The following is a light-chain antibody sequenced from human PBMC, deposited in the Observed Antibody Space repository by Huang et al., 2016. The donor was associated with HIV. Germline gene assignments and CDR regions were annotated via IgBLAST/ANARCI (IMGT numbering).Light chain of an antibody. CDR2: LGS. Sequence: IVMTQSPLSLSVTPGETASISCRSSQSLLHSNGYNYLDWYLQKPGQSPQLLIYLGSNRASGGPDRFSGSGAGTDFTLKISRVEPEDVGFYYCMQGFVGTFGPGTKVDI. J-gene: IGKJ3*01. CDR3: MQGFVGT. CDR1: QSLLHSNGYNY. V-gene: IGKV2-28*01.